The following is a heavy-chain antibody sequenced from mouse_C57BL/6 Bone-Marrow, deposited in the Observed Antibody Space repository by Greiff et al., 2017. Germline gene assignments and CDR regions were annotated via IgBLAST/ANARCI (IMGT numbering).Heavy chain of an antibody. Sequence: VKLQQPGAELVMPGASVKLSCKASGYTFTSYWMHWVKQRPGQGLEWIGEIDPSDSYTNYNQKFKGKSTLTVDKSSSTAYMQLSSLTSEDSAVYYCARGNYRFDYWGQGTTLTVSS. J-gene: IGHJ2*01. CDR1: GYTFTSYW. V-gene: IGHV1-69*01. CDR2: IDPSDSYT. CDR3: ARGNYRFDY. D-gene: IGHD2-1*01.